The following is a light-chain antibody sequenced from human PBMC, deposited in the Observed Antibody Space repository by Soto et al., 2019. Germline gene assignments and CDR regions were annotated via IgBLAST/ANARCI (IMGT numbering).Light chain of an antibody. J-gene: IGLJ1*01. CDR3: SSYTSSSTDV. CDR2: EVS. CDR1: SSDVGGHIF. V-gene: IGLV2-14*01. Sequence: QSALTQPASVSASPGQSITISCTGTSSDVGGHIFVAWYQQHPDKAPKIILYEVSNRPPGVSNRFSGSKSGNTAFLTISGLQAEDEADYYCSSYTSSSTDVFGTGTKVTVL.